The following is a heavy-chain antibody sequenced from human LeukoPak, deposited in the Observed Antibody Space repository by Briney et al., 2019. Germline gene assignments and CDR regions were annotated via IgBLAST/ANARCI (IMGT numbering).Heavy chain of an antibody. CDR3: AGYCSSTSCQFDY. CDR2: IIPIFGIA. D-gene: IGHD2-2*01. J-gene: IGHJ4*02. CDR1: GGTFSSYA. V-gene: IGHV1-69*04. Sequence: ASVKVSCKVSGGTFSSYAISWVRQAPGQGLEWMGRIIPIFGIANYAQKFRGRVTITADKSTSTAYMELSSLRSEDTAVYYCAGYCSSTSCQFDYWGQGTLVTVSS.